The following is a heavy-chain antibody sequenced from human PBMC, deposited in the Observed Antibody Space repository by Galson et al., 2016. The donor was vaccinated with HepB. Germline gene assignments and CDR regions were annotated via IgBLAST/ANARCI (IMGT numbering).Heavy chain of an antibody. V-gene: IGHV6-1*01. CDR3: AGEGASGYARDY. CDR1: GDSVSSNSSA. CDR2: TYYRSKWYN. D-gene: IGHD6-25*01. Sequence: CAIPGDSVSSNSSAWNWIRQSPSRGVEWLGRTYYRSKWYNDNAESVKSRITINPHTSKNKFSLQLHSVTPDDTAFCYSAGEGASGYARDYWGQGTLVTVPS. J-gene: IGHJ4*02.